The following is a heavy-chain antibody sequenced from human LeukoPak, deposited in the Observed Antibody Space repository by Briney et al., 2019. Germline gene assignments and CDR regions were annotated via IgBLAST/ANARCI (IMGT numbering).Heavy chain of an antibody. V-gene: IGHV1-2*06. CDR1: GYTFTGYY. CDR3: ARSYYDSSGYRFDY. J-gene: IGHJ4*02. CDR2: INPNSGGT. Sequence: ASVKVSCKASGYTFTGYYMHWVRQAPGQGLEWMGRINPNSGGTNYAQKFQGRVTMTRDTSISTAYMELGRLRSDDTAVYYCARSYYDSSGYRFDYWGQGTLVTVSS. D-gene: IGHD3-22*01.